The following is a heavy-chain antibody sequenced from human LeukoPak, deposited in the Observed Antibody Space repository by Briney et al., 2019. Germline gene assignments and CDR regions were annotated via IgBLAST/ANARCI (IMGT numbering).Heavy chain of an antibody. D-gene: IGHD1-26*01. Sequence: GESLKISCKASGYSFTIYWIGWVRQMPGKGLEWMGIIYPGDSDTRYSPSFQGQVTISADKSISTAYLQWSSLKASDTAMYYCARSIVGATTVDAFDIWGQGTMVTVSS. V-gene: IGHV5-51*01. CDR3: ARSIVGATTVDAFDI. J-gene: IGHJ3*02. CDR2: IYPGDSDT. CDR1: GYSFTIYW.